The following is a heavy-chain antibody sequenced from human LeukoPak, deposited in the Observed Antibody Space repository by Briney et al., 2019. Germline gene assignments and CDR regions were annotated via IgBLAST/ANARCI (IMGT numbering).Heavy chain of an antibody. D-gene: IGHD3-3*01. Sequence: SETLSLTCAVYGGSPSGHYRSWIRQPPGKGLEWVGEISHSGSTNYNPSLKSRVTISLATSKNQFSLKLSSVTAADTAVYYCARVLTRGLYYDFWSGYSYYYYYYMDVWGKGTTVTVSS. V-gene: IGHV4-34*01. CDR1: GGSPSGHY. CDR3: ARVLTRGLYYDFWSGYSYYYYYYMDV. CDR2: ISHSGST. J-gene: IGHJ6*03.